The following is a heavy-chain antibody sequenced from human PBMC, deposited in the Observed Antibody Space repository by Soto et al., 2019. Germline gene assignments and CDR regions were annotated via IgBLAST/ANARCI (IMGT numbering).Heavy chain of an antibody. Sequence: GASVKVSCKASGYTFTSYAMHWVRQAPGQRLEWMGWINAGNGNTKYSQKFQGRVTITRDTSASTAYMELSSLRSEDTAVYYCARMSAEWELLLFFDYWGQGTLVTVSS. D-gene: IGHD1-26*01. CDR3: ARMSAEWELLLFFDY. V-gene: IGHV1-3*01. J-gene: IGHJ4*02. CDR1: GYTFTSYA. CDR2: INAGNGNT.